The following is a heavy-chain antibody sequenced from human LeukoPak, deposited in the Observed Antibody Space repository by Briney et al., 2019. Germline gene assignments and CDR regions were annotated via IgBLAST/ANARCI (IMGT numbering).Heavy chain of an antibody. D-gene: IGHD1-14*01. Sequence: SETLSLTCTVSGYSISSGYYWGWIRQPPGKGLEWIGSIYHSGSTYYNPSLKSRVTISVDTSKNQFYLKLSSVTAADTAVYYCAVTGGYYFDYWGQGTLVTVSS. J-gene: IGHJ4*02. CDR1: GYSISSGYY. CDR3: AVTGGYYFDY. V-gene: IGHV4-38-2*02. CDR2: IYHSGST.